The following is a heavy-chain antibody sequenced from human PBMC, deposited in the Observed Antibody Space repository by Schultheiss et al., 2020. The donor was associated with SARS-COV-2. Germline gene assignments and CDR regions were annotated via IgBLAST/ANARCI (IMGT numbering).Heavy chain of an antibody. J-gene: IGHJ4*02. CDR2: ISSSSSYI. D-gene: IGHD5-18*01. CDR3: ARVVEYSYGPKLDY. V-gene: IGHV3-21*01. CDR1: GLTFSTSW. Sequence: GESLKISCAASGLTFSTSWMHWVRQAPGKGLVWVSSISSSSSYIYYADSVKGRFTISRDNAKNSLYLQMNSLRAEDTAVYYCARVVEYSYGPKLDYWGQGTLVTVSS.